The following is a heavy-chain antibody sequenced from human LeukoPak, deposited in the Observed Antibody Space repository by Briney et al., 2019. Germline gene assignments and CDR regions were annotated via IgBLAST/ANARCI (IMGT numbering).Heavy chain of an antibody. CDR1: GYTLTNYF. CDR2: INPSSGGT. J-gene: IGHJ3*02. CDR3: AREGRPIAASGRGAFDI. Sequence: DSVKASCKASGYTLTNYFMHWVRQAPGQGLEWMGIINPSSGGTTYAQKFQGRVAMTSVTSTSTLYMELSSLRSEDTAIYYCAREGRPIAASGRGAFDIWGQGTMVSVSS. D-gene: IGHD6-13*01. V-gene: IGHV1-46*01.